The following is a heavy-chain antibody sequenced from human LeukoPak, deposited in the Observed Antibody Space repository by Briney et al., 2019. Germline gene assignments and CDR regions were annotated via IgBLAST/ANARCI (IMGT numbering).Heavy chain of an antibody. D-gene: IGHD3-3*01. Sequence: GGSLRLSCAASGFTFSNYWMHWVRQVPGKGLLWVSRISGDGSSTIYADSVKGRFTISRDNAKNSLYLQMNSLRAEDTAVYYCARDQVYAFWSGRFDYYYYYMDVWGKGTTVTVSS. CDR3: ARDQVYAFWSGRFDYYYYYMDV. J-gene: IGHJ6*03. V-gene: IGHV3-74*01. CDR2: ISGDGSST. CDR1: GFTFSNYW.